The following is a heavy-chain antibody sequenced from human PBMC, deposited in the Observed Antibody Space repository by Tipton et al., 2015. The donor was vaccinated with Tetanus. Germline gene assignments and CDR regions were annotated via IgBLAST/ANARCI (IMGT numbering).Heavy chain of an antibody. J-gene: IGHJ4*02. CDR2: SWYDGTDK. V-gene: IGHV3-33*08. Sequence: SLRLSCAASGFTFSSYEMNWVRQAPGKGLEWLAVSWYDGTDKYYADSVKGRFTISRDNSKNTLYLQMNSLRAEDTALYYCAREAGCSGGSCFSGDFDTWGQGTQVTVSS. CDR1: GFTFSSYE. D-gene: IGHD2-15*01. CDR3: AREAGCSGGSCFSGDFDT.